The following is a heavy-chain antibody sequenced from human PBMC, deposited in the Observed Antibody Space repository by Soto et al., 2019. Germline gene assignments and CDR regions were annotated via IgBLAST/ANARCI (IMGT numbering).Heavy chain of an antibody. CDR1: GESLRGYY. Sequence: QVQLQQWGTGLLKPSETLSLHCAVYGESLRGYYWSWIRQTPAMGLEWIGEINHRGTTNHDSSLIRRAIISIDTSKNQVPLRLNYVTAADTAVYYCARGYPRSILSTSLTTSYWFDSWGQGTLVTVSS. D-gene: IGHD2-21*01. CDR3: ARGYPRSILSTSLTTSYWFDS. CDR2: INHRGTT. V-gene: IGHV4-34*04. J-gene: IGHJ5*01.